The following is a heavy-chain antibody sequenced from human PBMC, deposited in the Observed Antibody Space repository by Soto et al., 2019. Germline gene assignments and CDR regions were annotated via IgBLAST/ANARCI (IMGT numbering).Heavy chain of an antibody. CDR2: IIPIFGTA. V-gene: IGHV1-69*06. CDR1: GGTFSSYA. Sequence: SVKVSCKASGGTFSSYAISWVRQAPGQGLEWMGGIIPIFGTANYAQKFQGRVTITADKSTSTAYMELSSLRSEDTAVYYCARYYYDSSGYYYGSRGDFDIWGQGTMVTVSS. CDR3: ARYYYDSSGYYYGSRGDFDI. J-gene: IGHJ3*02. D-gene: IGHD3-22*01.